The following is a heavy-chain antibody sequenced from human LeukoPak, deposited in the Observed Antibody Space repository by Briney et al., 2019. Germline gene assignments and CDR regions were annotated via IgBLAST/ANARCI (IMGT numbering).Heavy chain of an antibody. D-gene: IGHD3-9*01. CDR2: IIPIFGTA. CDR1: GGTFSSYA. J-gene: IGHJ6*02. Sequence: SVKVSCKASGGTFSSYAISWVRQAPGQGLEWMGGIIPIFGTANYAQKFQGRVTITADESTSTAYMELSSLRSEDTAVYYCAKVGPYYDILTGYYYGMDVWGQGTTVTVSS. CDR3: AKVGPYYDILTGYYYGMDV. V-gene: IGHV1-69*13.